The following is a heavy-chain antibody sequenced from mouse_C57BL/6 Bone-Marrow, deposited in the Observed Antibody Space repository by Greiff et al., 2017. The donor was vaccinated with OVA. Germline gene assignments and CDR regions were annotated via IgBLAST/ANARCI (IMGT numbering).Heavy chain of an antibody. V-gene: IGHV1-50*01. CDR1: GYTFTSYW. D-gene: IGHD1-1*01. Sequence: VQLQQPGAELVKPGASVKLSCKASGYTFTSYWMQWVKQRPGQGLEWIGEIDPSDSYTNYNQKFKGKATLTVDTSSSTAYMQLSSLTSEDSAVYYCARSGYYGSSYLYYAMDYWGQGTSVTVSS. CDR3: ARSGYYGSSYLYYAMDY. CDR2: IDPSDSYT. J-gene: IGHJ4*01.